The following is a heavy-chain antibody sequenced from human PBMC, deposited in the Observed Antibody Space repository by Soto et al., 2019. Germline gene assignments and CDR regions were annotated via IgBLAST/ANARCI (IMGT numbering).Heavy chain of an antibody. J-gene: IGHJ4*02. CDR3: ARGYYYDSSGYYSY. Sequence: ASVKVSCKASGYTFTSYGISWVRQAPGQGLEWMGWISAYNGNTNYAQKLQGRVTMTTDTSTSTAYMELRSLRSDDTAVYYCARGYYYDSSGYYSYWGQGTLVTVSS. D-gene: IGHD3-22*01. CDR1: GYTFTSYG. V-gene: IGHV1-18*01. CDR2: ISAYNGNT.